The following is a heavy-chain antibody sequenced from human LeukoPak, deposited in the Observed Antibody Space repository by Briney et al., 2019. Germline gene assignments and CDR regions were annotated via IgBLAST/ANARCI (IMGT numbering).Heavy chain of an antibody. Sequence: EPSETLSLTCTVSGVSISSYYWSWIRQPAGKGLEWIGRIYTSGSTNYNPSLKSRVTMSVDTSKNQFSLKLSSVTAADTAVYYCARDDYSSSSHYYYYMDVWGKGTTVTVSS. CDR2: IYTSGST. V-gene: IGHV4-4*07. J-gene: IGHJ6*03. D-gene: IGHD6-6*01. CDR1: GVSISSYY. CDR3: ARDDYSSSSHYYYYMDV.